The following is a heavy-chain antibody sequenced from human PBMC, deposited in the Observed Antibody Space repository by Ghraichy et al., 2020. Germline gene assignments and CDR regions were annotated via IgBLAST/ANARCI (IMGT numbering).Heavy chain of an antibody. CDR3: AKGGDGYNDALFDY. V-gene: IGHV3-9*01. Sequence: GGSLRLSCAASGFTFDDYAMHWVRQAPGKGLEWVSGISWNSGSIGYADSVKGRFTISRDNAKNSLYLQMNSLRAEDTALYYCAKGGDGYNDALFDYWGQGTLVTVSS. CDR2: ISWNSGSI. J-gene: IGHJ4*02. CDR1: GFTFDDYA. D-gene: IGHD5-24*01.